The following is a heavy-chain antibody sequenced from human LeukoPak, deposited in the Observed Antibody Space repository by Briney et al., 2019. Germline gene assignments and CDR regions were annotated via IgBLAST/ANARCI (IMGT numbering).Heavy chain of an antibody. Sequence: ASVKVSCKASGFTFGRYEVNWVRQATGQGLEWLGWMDPNSDTSGYAQKFQGRVTMTRNTSINTAYMELSSLRSDDTAVYYCAGVLSSSWYGGGYLDLWGRGTQVTVSS. D-gene: IGHD6-13*01. CDR2: MDPNSDTS. V-gene: IGHV1-8*01. J-gene: IGHJ2*01. CDR1: GFTFGRYE. CDR3: AGVLSSSWYGGGYLDL.